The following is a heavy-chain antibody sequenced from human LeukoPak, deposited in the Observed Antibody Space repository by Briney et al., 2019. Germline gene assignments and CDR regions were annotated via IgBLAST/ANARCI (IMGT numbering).Heavy chain of an antibody. V-gene: IGHV3-23*01. CDR3: AKNFPEQLVSYYFDY. D-gene: IGHD6-6*01. CDR1: GFTFSSYA. CDR2: ISGSGGST. Sequence: GGSLRLSCAASGFTFSSYAMSWVRQAPGNGLEWVSAISGSGGSTYYADSVKGRFTISRDNSKNTLYLQMNSLRAEDTAVYYCAKNFPEQLVSYYFDYWGQGTLVTVSS. J-gene: IGHJ4*02.